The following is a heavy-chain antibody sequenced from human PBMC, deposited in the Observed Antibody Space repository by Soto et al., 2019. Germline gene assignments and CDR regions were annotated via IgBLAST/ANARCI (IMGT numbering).Heavy chain of an antibody. D-gene: IGHD6-19*01. V-gene: IGHV4-39*07. CDR1: GGSISSSSYY. J-gene: IGHJ4*02. Sequence: SETLSLTCTVSGGSISSSSYYWGWIRQPPGKGLEWIGSIYYSGSTYYNPSLKSRVTISVDRSKNQFSLKLSSVTAADMAVYYCARGQRSAVAGPDYWGQGTLVAVAS. CDR3: ARGQRSAVAGPDY. CDR2: IYYSGST.